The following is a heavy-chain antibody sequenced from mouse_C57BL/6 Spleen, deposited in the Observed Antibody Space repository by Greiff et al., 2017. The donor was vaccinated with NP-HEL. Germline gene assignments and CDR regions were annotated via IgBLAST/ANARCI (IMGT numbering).Heavy chain of an antibody. D-gene: IGHD3-2*02. V-gene: IGHV1-42*01. Sequence: VQLQQSGPELVKPGASVKISCKASGYSFTGYYMNWVKQSPEKSLEWIGEINPSTGGTTYNQKFKAKATLTVDKSSSTAYMQLKSLTSEDSAVYSCARWEAAQATDYWGQGTTLTVSS. CDR2: INPSTGGT. CDR1: GYSFTGYY. CDR3: ARWEAAQATDY. J-gene: IGHJ2*01.